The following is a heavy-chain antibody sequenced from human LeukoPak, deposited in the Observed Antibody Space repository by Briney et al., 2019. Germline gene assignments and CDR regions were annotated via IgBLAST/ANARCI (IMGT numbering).Heavy chain of an antibody. V-gene: IGHV3-23*01. Sequence: GGSLRLSCAASGFTFSSYAMSWVRQAPGKGLEWVSAISGSGGSTYYADSVKGRFTISRDNSKNTLYLQMNSLRAEDTAVYYCAKDLLPPRPAAMRPTASFDYWGQGTLVTVSS. CDR1: GFTFSSYA. CDR3: AKDLLPPRPAAMRPTASFDY. D-gene: IGHD2-2*01. CDR2: ISGSGGST. J-gene: IGHJ4*02.